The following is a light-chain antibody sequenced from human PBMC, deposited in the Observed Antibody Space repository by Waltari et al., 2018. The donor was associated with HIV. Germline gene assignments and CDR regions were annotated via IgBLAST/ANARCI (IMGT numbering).Light chain of an antibody. V-gene: IGKV3-15*01. CDR1: QSISSN. CDR2: GAS. Sequence: EVVMTQSPATLSVSPGGRATLSCRASQSISSNVAWYQQKPGQSPRLLIYGASTRATNVPARFSGSGSGTEFTLTISSLQSEDFAVYYCQQYNNWPPFTFGPGTKVDVK. J-gene: IGKJ3*01. CDR3: QQYNNWPPFT.